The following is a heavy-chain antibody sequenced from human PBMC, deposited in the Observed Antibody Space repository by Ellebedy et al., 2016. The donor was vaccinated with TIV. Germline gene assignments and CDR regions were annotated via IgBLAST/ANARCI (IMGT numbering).Heavy chain of an antibody. CDR1: GFTFSSYA. V-gene: IGHV3-23*01. D-gene: IGHD6-13*01. CDR3: ARDQRKGLSDYSSSWYNPENWFDP. CDR2: ISGSGGST. Sequence: GESLKISXAASGFTFSSYAMSWVRQAPGKGLEWVSAISGSGGSTYYADSVKGRFTISRDNAKNSLYLQMNSLRAEDTAVYYCARDQRKGLSDYSSSWYNPENWFDPWGQGTLVTVSS. J-gene: IGHJ5*02.